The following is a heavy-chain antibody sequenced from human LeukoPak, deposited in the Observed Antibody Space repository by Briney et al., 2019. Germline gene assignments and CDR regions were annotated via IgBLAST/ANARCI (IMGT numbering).Heavy chain of an antibody. CDR3: ARYEDYDISQYNWFDP. Sequence: KTSETLSLTCTVSGGSISSGDYYWSWIRQPPGKGLEWIGYIYYSGSTYYNPSLKSRVTISVDTSKNQFSLKLSSVTAADTAVYYCARYEDYDISQYNWFDPWGQGTLVTVSS. D-gene: IGHD3-9*01. J-gene: IGHJ5*02. CDR2: IYYSGST. CDR1: GGSISSGDYY. V-gene: IGHV4-30-4*01.